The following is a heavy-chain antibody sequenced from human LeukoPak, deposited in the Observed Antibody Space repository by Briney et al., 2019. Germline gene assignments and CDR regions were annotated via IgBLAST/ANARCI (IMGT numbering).Heavy chain of an antibody. CDR2: IIPIFGTA. J-gene: IGHJ6*03. V-gene: IGHV1-69*05. CDR3: AILGYSGYDPLLSYYYYYMDV. Sequence: SVKVSCKASGGTFSSYAIRWVRQAPGQGLEWMGGIIPIFGTANYAQKFQGRVTITTDESTSTAYMELSSLRSEDTAVYYCAILGYSGYDPLLSYYYYYMDVWGKGTTVTVSS. CDR1: GGTFSSYA. D-gene: IGHD5-12*01.